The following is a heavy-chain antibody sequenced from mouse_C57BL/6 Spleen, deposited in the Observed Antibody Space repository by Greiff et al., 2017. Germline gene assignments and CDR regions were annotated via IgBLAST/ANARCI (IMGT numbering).Heavy chain of an antibody. CDR2: INPSSGYT. J-gene: IGHJ2*01. Sequence: QVQLQQSGAELARPGASVKMSCKASGYTFTSYTMHWVKQRPGQGLEWIGYINPSSGYTKYNQKFKDKATLTADKSSSTAYMQLSSLTSEDSAVYYCARGESGFYGLYYFDYWGQGTTLTVSS. V-gene: IGHV1-4*01. D-gene: IGHD1-2*01. CDR3: ARGESGFYGLYYFDY. CDR1: GYTFTSYT.